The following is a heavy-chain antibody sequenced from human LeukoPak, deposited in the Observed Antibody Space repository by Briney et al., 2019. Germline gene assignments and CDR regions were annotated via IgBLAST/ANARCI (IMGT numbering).Heavy chain of an antibody. CDR3: AKRGVVIRVILVGFHKEAYYFDS. Sequence: GGSLRLSCAVSGITLSNYGMSWVRQAPGKGLEWVAGISDSGGRTNYADPVKGRFTISSDNPKNTLYLQMNSLRAEDTAVYFCAKRGVVIRVILVGFHKEAYYFDSWGQGALVTVSS. CDR2: ISDSGGRT. D-gene: IGHD3-22*01. V-gene: IGHV3-23*01. CDR1: GITLSNYG. J-gene: IGHJ4*02.